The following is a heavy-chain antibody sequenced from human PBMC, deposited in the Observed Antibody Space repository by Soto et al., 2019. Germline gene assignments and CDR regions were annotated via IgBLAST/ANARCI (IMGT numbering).Heavy chain of an antibody. V-gene: IGHV3-23*01. CDR1: GYNFNKYA. Sequence: EVQLLESGGGLRQPGGSLRLSCVASGYNFNKYAVSWVRQAPGKGLEWVSAISSGGDNTHYADSVKGRFTITRDNSKNMLSLEMNSLTVEDTAVYYCVIRAQYFDGTGFHAFDIWGQGTRVTVSS. CDR2: ISSGGDNT. CDR3: VIRAQYFDGTGFHAFDI. J-gene: IGHJ3*02. D-gene: IGHD3-22*01.